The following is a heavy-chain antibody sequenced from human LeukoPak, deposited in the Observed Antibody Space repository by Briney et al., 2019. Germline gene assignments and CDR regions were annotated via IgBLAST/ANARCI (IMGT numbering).Heavy chain of an antibody. V-gene: IGHV3-53*05. D-gene: IGHD5-12*01. CDR2: IYSGGST. CDR3: AKDLKQIVATELDY. J-gene: IGHJ4*02. CDR1: GFTVSSNY. Sequence: GGSLRLSCAASGFTVSSNYMSWVRQAPGKGLEWVSVIYSGGSTYYADSVKGRFTISRDNSKNTLYLQMNSLRAEDTAVYYCAKDLKQIVATELDYWGQGTLVTVSS.